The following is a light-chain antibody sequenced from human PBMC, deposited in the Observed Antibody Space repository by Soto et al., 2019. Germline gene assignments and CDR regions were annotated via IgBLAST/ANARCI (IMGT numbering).Light chain of an antibody. CDR2: DAS. J-gene: IGKJ4*01. CDR3: QQYTNWPLT. V-gene: IGKV3-15*01. CDR1: QNIITN. Sequence: EILMTQSPVTLSVSPGERATLSCRASQNIITNLAWYQQKPGQAPRLLIADASTRATDLPVRFSGSGSGTEFTLTISSLQSEDFAVYDCQQYTNWPLTFGGGTTVAIK.